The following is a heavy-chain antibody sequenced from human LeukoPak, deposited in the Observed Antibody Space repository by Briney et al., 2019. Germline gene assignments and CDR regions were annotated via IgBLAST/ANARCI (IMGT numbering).Heavy chain of an antibody. J-gene: IGHJ5*02. CDR2: INHSGST. CDR1: GGSFSGYY. V-gene: IGHV4-34*01. Sequence: SETLSLTCAVYGGSFSGYYWSWIRQPPGKGLEWIGEINHSGSTNYNPSLKSRVTISVDTSKNQFSLKLSSVTAADTGVYYCASKLYCSSTSCYSHWFDPWGQGTLVTVSS. D-gene: IGHD2-2*01. CDR3: ASKLYCSSTSCYSHWFDP.